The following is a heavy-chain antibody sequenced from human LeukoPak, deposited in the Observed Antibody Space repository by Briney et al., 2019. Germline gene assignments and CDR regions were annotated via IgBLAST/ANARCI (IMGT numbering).Heavy chain of an antibody. V-gene: IGHV3-23*01. CDR3: ARNIQLWSKVRYNWFDP. D-gene: IGHD5-18*01. CDR1: GFTFSSYA. CDR2: ISGSGGST. J-gene: IGHJ5*02. Sequence: PGGSLRLSCAASGFTFSSYAMSWVRQAPGKGLEWVSAISGSGGSTYYADSVKGRFTISRDNSKNTLYLQMNSLRAEDTAVYYCARNIQLWSKVRYNWFDPWGQGTLVTVSS.